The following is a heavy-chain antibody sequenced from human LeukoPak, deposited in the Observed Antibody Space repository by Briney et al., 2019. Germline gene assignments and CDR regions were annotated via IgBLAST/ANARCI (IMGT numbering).Heavy chain of an antibody. J-gene: IGHJ6*02. CDR3: ARDPRGYCSSTTCYYGLDV. Sequence: PGGSLRLSCVASGFTFSGYEMNWVRQAPGKGLEWVSYISPSGTTIYYADSVKGRFTISRDNAKNSLYLQMNSLRAEDTALYYCARDPRGYCSSTTCYYGLDVWGQGTTVTVSS. CDR2: ISPSGTTI. CDR1: GFTFSGYE. D-gene: IGHD2-2*01. V-gene: IGHV3-48*03.